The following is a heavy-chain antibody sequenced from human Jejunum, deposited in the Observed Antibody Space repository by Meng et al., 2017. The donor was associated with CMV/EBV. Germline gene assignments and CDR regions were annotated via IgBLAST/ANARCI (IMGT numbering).Heavy chain of an antibody. CDR1: FTVSSYA. CDR3: AKDSGRWFGNLVNYFED. J-gene: IGHJ4*02. D-gene: IGHD3-10*01. V-gene: IGHV3-23*01. Sequence: FTVSSYAMSWVRQAPGKGLEWVSAISDSGGSSYYLDSVRGRFTIFRDDSKNALYLSMHNLRAEDTAIYYCAKDSGRWFGNLVNYFEDWGQGTLVTVSS. CDR2: ISDSGGSS.